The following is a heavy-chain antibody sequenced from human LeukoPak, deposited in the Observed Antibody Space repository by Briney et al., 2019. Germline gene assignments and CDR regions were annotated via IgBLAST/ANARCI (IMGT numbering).Heavy chain of an antibody. CDR1: GGSISSYY. CDR2: IYYSGST. Sequence: PSETLSLTCTVSGGSISSYYWSWIRQPPGKGLEWIGYIYYSGSTNYNPSLKSRVTISVDTSKNQFSLKLSSVTAADTAVYYCARQYSCAIWDYYYFGMDVWGQGTTVTVSS. CDR3: ARQYSCAIWDYYYFGMDV. J-gene: IGHJ6*01. D-gene: IGHD6-25*01. V-gene: IGHV4-59*08.